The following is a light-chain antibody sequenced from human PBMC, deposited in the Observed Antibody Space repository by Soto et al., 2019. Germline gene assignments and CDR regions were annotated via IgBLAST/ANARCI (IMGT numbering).Light chain of an antibody. V-gene: IGKV3-20*01. J-gene: IGKJ1*01. CDR3: QHYSSALWT. Sequence: EIVLTQSPGTLSLSPGERATLSCRASQSVSSSYLAWYRQKPGQAPRLLIYGASSRATGVPDRFSGSGSGTDFTLTISRLEPEDFAVYYCQHYSSALWTFGQGTKVDIK. CDR2: GAS. CDR1: QSVSSSY.